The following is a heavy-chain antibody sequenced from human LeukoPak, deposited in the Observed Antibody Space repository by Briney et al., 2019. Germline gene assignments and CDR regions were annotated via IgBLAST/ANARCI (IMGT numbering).Heavy chain of an antibody. J-gene: IGHJ6*03. D-gene: IGHD3-22*01. V-gene: IGHV3-23*01. CDR3: AKDSSSYDWGYMDV. CDR1: GFTFSTYA. CDR2: IGGSDGRT. Sequence: GGSLRLSCAASGFTFSTYAMSWVRQAPGKGLEWVSLIGGSDGRTRYADSVKGRFTVSRDNSKNTLYLEMNSLRAEDTAVYYCAKDSSSYDWGYMDVWGKGTTVTVSS.